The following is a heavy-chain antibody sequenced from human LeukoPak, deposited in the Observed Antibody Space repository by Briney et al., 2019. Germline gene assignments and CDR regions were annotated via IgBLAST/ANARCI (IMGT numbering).Heavy chain of an antibody. CDR1: GFTFSSYG. CDR3: AKESGDYSVDY. CDR2: ISYDGSNK. V-gene: IGHV3-30*18. D-gene: IGHD7-27*01. J-gene: IGHJ4*02. Sequence: GGSLRLSCAASGFTFSSYGMHWVRQAPGKGLEWVAVISYDGSNKYYADSVKGRFTISRENSKNTLYLQMNSLRAEDTAVYYCAKESGDYSVDYWGQGTLVTVSS.